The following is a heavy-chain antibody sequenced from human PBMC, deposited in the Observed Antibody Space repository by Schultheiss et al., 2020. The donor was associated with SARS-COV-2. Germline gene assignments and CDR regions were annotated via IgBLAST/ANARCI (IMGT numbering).Heavy chain of an antibody. CDR2: IYYSGST. Sequence: SETLSLTCTVSGGSISSYYWSWIRQPPGKGLEWIGYIYYSGSTNYNPSLKSRVIISVDTSKNQYSLRLSSVTAADTAVYYCARDDVAAADDYYYYYGTDVWGQGTTVTVSS. D-gene: IGHD6-13*01. CDR3: ARDDVAAADDYYYYYGTDV. J-gene: IGHJ6*02. CDR1: GGSISSYY. V-gene: IGHV4-59*01.